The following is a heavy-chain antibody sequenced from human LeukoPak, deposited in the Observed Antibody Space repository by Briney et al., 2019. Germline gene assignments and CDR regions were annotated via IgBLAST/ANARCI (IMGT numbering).Heavy chain of an antibody. J-gene: IGHJ4*02. Sequence: GGSLRLSCAASGFTFSSSAMSWVRQAPGKGLEWVAVISYDGTKKEYTDSVQGRFTISRDNSENTLDLQMNSLRAEDTAEYYCGRSPAYCGGDCYSIYRAVDSWGQGILVTVSS. CDR3: GRSPAYCGGDCYSIYRAVDS. V-gene: IGHV3-30*04. D-gene: IGHD2-21*02. CDR1: GFTFSSSA. CDR2: ISYDGTKK.